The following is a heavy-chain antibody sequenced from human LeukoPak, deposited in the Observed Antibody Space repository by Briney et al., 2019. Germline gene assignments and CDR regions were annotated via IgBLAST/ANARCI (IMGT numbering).Heavy chain of an antibody. CDR2: ISSSGSTD. CDR1: GFTFSSYE. CDR3: ARDLGIAARNFDY. Sequence: PGGSLRLSCAASGFTFSSYEMNWVRHAPGKGLEWVSYISSSGSTDYYADSVKGRFTISRDNAKNSLYLQMNSLRAEDTAVYYCARDLGIAARNFDYWGQGTLVTVSS. V-gene: IGHV3-48*03. D-gene: IGHD6-13*01. J-gene: IGHJ4*02.